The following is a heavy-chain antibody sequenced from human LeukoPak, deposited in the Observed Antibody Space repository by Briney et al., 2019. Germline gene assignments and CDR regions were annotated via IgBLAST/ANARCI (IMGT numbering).Heavy chain of an antibody. J-gene: IGHJ6*02. V-gene: IGHV3-30*04. D-gene: IGHD3-3*01. CDR1: GFTCSSYD. Sequence: GGSLRLSGAGSGFTCSSYDMLWVRPAPGKGLEGVIDISYDGSNKYYADSVKGRFTISRDNSKNTLYLQMNSLRAEDTAVYYCARGPYDFWSGYSPLYGMDVWGQGTTVTVSS. CDR3: ARGPYDFWSGYSPLYGMDV. CDR2: ISYDGSNK.